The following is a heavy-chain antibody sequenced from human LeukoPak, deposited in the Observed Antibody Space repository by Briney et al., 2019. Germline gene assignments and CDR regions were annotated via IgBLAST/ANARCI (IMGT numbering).Heavy chain of an antibody. J-gene: IGHJ4*02. D-gene: IGHD5-18*01. Sequence: GASVKVSCKASGGTFSSYAISWVRQAPGQGLEWMGIINPSGGSTSYAQKFQGRVTMTRDTSTSTVYMELSSLRSEDTAVYYCARDPRSITGGTATDYWGQGTLVTVSS. CDR3: ARDPRSITGGTATDY. CDR1: GGTFSSYA. CDR2: INPSGGST. V-gene: IGHV1-46*01.